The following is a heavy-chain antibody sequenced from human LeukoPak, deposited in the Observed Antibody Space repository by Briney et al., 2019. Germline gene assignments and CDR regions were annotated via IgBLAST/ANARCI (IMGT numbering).Heavy chain of an antibody. CDR1: GGSISSYY. CDR2: LSNSGST. J-gene: IGHJ1*01. CDR3: ARATETFSWFLQH. Sequence: KPSETLSLTCTVSGGSISSYYWSWIRQPPGKGLEWIGHLSNSGSTNYNPSLKSRVTISVDTSKNQFSLKLNSVTAADTAVYYCARATETFSWFLQHWGQGTLVTVSS. V-gene: IGHV4-59*01. D-gene: IGHD6-13*01.